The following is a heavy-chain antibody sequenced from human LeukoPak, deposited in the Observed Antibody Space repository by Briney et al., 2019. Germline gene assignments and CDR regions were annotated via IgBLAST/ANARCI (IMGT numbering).Heavy chain of an antibody. CDR2: ISYDGSNK. V-gene: IGHV3-30-3*01. Sequence: GGSLRLSCAASGFTFSSYAMHWVRQAPGKGLEWVAVISYDGSNKYYADSVKGRFTISRDNSKNTLYLQMNSLRAEGTAVYYCARGGIAARRVSYYFDYWGQGTLVTVSS. CDR1: GFTFSSYA. CDR3: ARGGIAARRVSYYFDY. D-gene: IGHD6-6*01. J-gene: IGHJ4*02.